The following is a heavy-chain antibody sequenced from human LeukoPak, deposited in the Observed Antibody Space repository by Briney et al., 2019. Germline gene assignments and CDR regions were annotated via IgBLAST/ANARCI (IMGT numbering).Heavy chain of an antibody. CDR2: ISGSGGST. CDR3: AKSPRSSGWYSRIFDY. J-gene: IGHJ4*02. Sequence: GGSLRLSCAASGFTFSSYAMSWVRQAPGKGLEWVSAISGSGGSTYYADSVKGRFTISRDNSKNTLYLQMNSLRAEDTAVYYCAKSPRSSGWYSRIFDYWGQGTLVTVSS. D-gene: IGHD6-19*01. CDR1: GFTFSSYA. V-gene: IGHV3-23*01.